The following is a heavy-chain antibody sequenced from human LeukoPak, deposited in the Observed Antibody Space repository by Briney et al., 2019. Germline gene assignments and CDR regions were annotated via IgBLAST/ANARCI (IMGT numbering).Heavy chain of an antibody. CDR2: INPDGSDT. CDR1: GFTFSNYW. CDR3: GRWGVEAGMDC. D-gene: IGHD3-10*01. V-gene: IGHV3-7*01. J-gene: IGHJ4*02. Sequence: GGSLRLSCEGSGFTFSNYWMGWVRQAPGKGLEWVANINPDGSDTTYVDSVKGRFIISRDNAKKSPLLQMNSLRVEETSVYYCGRWGVEAGMDCWGQGSLVTVSS.